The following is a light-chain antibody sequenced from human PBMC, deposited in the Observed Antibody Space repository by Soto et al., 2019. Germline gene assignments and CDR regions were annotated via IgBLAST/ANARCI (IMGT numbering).Light chain of an antibody. CDR2: GAS. CDR1: QSLRSS. J-gene: IGKJ5*01. CDR3: QQYNNWPIT. V-gene: IGKV3-15*01. Sequence: TQSPGTLSLSPGERATLSCRASQSLRSSLAWYQQKPGQAPRLLIYGASTRATGIPARFSGSGSETDFTLTISSLRSEDSAVYHCQQYNNWPITFGQGTRLEIK.